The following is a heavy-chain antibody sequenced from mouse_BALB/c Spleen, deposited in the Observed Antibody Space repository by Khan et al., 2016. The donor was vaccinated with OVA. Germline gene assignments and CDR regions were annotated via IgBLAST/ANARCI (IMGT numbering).Heavy chain of an antibody. Sequence: EVKLEESGPELVKPGASVKISCKASGYSFTGYFMNWVMQSHGKRLEWIGRINPHIGETFYNQKFKDKATLTADESSSTAHMELRSLASEDSAVYYCARKNGSDFDYWGQGTTLTVSS. J-gene: IGHJ2*01. CDR3: ARKNGSDFDY. CDR2: INPHIGET. V-gene: IGHV1-20*02. CDR1: GYSFTGYF. D-gene: IGHD1-1*01.